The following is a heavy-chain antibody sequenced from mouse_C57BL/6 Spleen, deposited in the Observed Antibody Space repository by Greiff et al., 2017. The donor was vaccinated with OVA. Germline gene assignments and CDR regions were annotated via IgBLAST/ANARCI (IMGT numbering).Heavy chain of an antibody. J-gene: IGHJ3*01. CDR3: ARGSNSFAY. V-gene: IGHV3-1*01. D-gene: IGHD2-5*01. CDR1: GYSITSGYD. Sequence: EVQLVESGPGMVKPSQSLSLTCTVTGYSITSGYDWHWIRHFPGNKLEWMGYISYSGSTTYNPSLKSRISITHDTSKNHFFLKLNSVTTEDTATYYCARGSNSFAYWGQGTLVTVSA. CDR2: ISYSGST.